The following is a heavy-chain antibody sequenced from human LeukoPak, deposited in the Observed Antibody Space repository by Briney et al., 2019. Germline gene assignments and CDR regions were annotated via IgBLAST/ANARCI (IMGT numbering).Heavy chain of an antibody. CDR1: GGSFSGYY. CDR2: INHSGRT. D-gene: IGHD3-22*01. V-gene: IGHV4-34*10. Sequence: SETLSLTCVVYGGSFSGYYWSWIRQPPGKGLEWIGEINHSGRTNYNPSLKSRVTISKDTSKNQISLKLRSVTAADTAVYYSARYYYDSSGYYSGYYYMDVWGKGTTVTVSS. CDR3: ARYYYDSSGYYSGYYYMDV. J-gene: IGHJ6*03.